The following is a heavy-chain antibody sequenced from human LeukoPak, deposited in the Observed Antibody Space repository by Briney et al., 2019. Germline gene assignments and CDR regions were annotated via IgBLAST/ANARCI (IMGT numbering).Heavy chain of an antibody. Sequence: GGSLRLSCAASGFTFSSYWMYWVRQAPGKGLVWVSRINSDGSSTSYADSVKGRFTISRDNAKNTLYLQMNSLRAEDTAVYYCAREQYYDFWSGYMDVWGQGTTVTVSS. D-gene: IGHD3-3*01. CDR2: INSDGSST. CDR1: GFTFSSYW. J-gene: IGHJ6*02. CDR3: AREQYYDFWSGYMDV. V-gene: IGHV3-74*01.